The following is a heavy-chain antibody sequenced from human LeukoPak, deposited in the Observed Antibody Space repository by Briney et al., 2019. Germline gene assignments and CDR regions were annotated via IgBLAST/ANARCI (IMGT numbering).Heavy chain of an antibody. CDR3: AKGGDDFWSGYSDY. V-gene: IGHV3-23*01. J-gene: IGHJ4*02. Sequence: GGSLRLSCAASGFTFSSYAMGWVRQAPGKGLEWVSAISGSGGSTYYADSVKGRFTISRDNSKNTLYLQMNSLRAEDTAVYYRAKGGDDFWSGYSDYWGQGTLVTVSS. CDR2: ISGSGGST. CDR1: GFTFSSYA. D-gene: IGHD3-3*01.